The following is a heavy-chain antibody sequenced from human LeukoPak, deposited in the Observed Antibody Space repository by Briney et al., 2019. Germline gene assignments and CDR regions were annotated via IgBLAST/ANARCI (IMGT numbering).Heavy chain of an antibody. CDR2: ISGSGGST. D-gene: IGHD2-2*01. Sequence: GGSLRFSCAALGFTFSSYAMSGFRQAPGKGLKWVSAISGSGGSTYYADSVKGRFTISRDNSKNTLYLQMNSLRAEDTAVYYCAKALSVVPAATFSFDAFDIWGQGTMVTVSS. CDR3: AKALSVVPAATFSFDAFDI. J-gene: IGHJ3*02. CDR1: GFTFSSYA. V-gene: IGHV3-23*01.